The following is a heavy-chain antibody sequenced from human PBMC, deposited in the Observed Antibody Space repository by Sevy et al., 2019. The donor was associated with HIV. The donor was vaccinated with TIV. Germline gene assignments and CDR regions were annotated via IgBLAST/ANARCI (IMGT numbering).Heavy chain of an antibody. D-gene: IGHD3-10*01. Sequence: ASVKVSCKASGYTFTGYYMHWVRQAPGQGLEWMGWINPNSGGTNYAQKFQGRVTMTRDTSISTAYMELSRLRSDDTAGYYCARAQEVRGSGSGASAYYYYYGMDVWGQGTTVTVSS. V-gene: IGHV1-2*02. J-gene: IGHJ6*02. CDR2: INPNSGGT. CDR1: GYTFTGYY. CDR3: ARAQEVRGSGSGASAYYYYYGMDV.